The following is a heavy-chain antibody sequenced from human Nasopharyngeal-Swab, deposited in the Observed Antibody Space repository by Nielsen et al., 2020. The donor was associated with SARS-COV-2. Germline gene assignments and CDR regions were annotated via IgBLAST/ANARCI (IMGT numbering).Heavy chain of an antibody. Sequence: GESLKISCAASGFTFSSYEMNWVRQAPGKGLEWVSYISSSGSTIYYADSVKGRFTISRDNAKNSLYLQMNSLRAEDTAVYYCARCRKRYYYYGMDVWGQGTTVTVSS. CDR3: ARCRKRYYYYGMDV. J-gene: IGHJ6*02. V-gene: IGHV3-48*03. CDR1: GFTFSSYE. CDR2: ISSSGSTI.